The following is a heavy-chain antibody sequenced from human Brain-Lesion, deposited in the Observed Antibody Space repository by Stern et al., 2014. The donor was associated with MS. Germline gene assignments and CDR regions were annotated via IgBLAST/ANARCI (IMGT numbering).Heavy chain of an antibody. CDR1: GGSVSSTSYA. D-gene: IGHD2-15*01. V-gene: IGHV4-39*01. CDR2: IYYSGNT. J-gene: IGHJ5*02. Sequence: VQLEESGPGLVKPSETLSLTCTVAGGSVSSTSYAWAWIRQPPGKGLEWIGTIYYSGNTYYSPSLKSRLTISLHTSKNQFSLQLRSGTAADTAVYYCAGEEDIRYCSGGSCTGNWFDPWGQGTLVTVSS. CDR3: AGEEDIRYCSGGSCTGNWFDP.